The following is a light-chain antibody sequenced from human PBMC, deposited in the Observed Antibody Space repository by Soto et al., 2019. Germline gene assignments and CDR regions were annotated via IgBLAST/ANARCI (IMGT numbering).Light chain of an antibody. J-gene: IGKJ1*01. CDR3: QQYNNWPQT. CDR1: QSVATN. V-gene: IGKV3-15*01. CDR2: GAS. Sequence: EIVLTQSPATLSVSPGERATLSSRASQSVATNLAWYQQRPGQAPRLLIYGASKRAIGLPARFSGSGSGTEFTLTITSLQSEDFAVYYCQQYNNWPQTFGQGTKVDIK.